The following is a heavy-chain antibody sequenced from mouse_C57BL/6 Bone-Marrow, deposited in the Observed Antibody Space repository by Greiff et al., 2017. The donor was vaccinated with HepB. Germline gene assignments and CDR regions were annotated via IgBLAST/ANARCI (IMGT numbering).Heavy chain of an antibody. CDR2: ISYDGSN. Sequence: EVQLQESGPGLVKPSQSLSLTCSVPGYSITSGYYWNWIRQFPGNELEWMGYISYDGSNNYNPSLKNRIAITRDTSKNQFCLKLNSVTTEDTATYYCANLNYYGSSYWYFDVWGTGTTVTVSS. V-gene: IGHV3-6*01. CDR1: GYSITSGYY. CDR3: ANLNYYGSSYWYFDV. J-gene: IGHJ1*03. D-gene: IGHD1-1*01.